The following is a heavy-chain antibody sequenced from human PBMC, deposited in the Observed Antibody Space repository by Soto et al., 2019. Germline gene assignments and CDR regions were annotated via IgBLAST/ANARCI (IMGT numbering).Heavy chain of an antibody. CDR2: IYYSGIT. Sequence: PSETLSLTCTVSGGSVSSAVHYCSWIRQTPGKGLEWIGYIYYSGITYYTPSLKSRVSMTVDTSKNQFSLKLHSVTAADTAIYYCARDLNDYPNWFDPWGQGILVTVSS. V-gene: IGHV4-30-4*01. D-gene: IGHD4-17*01. CDR1: GGSVSSAVHY. CDR3: ARDLNDYPNWFDP. J-gene: IGHJ5*02.